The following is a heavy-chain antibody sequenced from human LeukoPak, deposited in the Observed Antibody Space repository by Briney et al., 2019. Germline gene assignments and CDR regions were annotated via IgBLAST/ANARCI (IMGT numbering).Heavy chain of an antibody. J-gene: IGHJ4*02. V-gene: IGHV3-30-3*01. Sequence: PRGSLRLSCAASGFTFSTYALHWVRQAPGKGLEWVAVISYDGNNIYYVDSVKGRFTISRDNSKNTLYLQMNSLRAEDTAVYFCASISGASWGDYWGQGTLVTVSS. CDR1: GFTFSTYA. CDR2: ISYDGNNI. CDR3: ASISGASWGDY. D-gene: IGHD3-16*01.